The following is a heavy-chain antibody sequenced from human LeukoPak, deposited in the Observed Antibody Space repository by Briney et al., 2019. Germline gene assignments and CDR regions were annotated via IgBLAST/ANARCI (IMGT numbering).Heavy chain of an antibody. D-gene: IGHD3-22*01. CDR2: IRSKANSYAT. Sequence: GGSLRLSCAASGFTFSGSAMHWVRQASGKGLEWVGRIRSKANSYATAYAASVKGRFTISRDDSKNTAYLQMNSLKTEDTAVYYCTTIYYYDSSGYSQPWGQGTLVTVSS. V-gene: IGHV3-73*01. CDR1: GFTFSGSA. J-gene: IGHJ5*02. CDR3: TTIYYYDSSGYSQP.